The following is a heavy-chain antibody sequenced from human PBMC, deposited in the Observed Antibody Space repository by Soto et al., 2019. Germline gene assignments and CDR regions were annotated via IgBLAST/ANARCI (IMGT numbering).Heavy chain of an antibody. J-gene: IGHJ4*02. Sequence: QVQLVQSGAEVKKPGASVRVSCKASGYTITCCAMHWVRQAPGQRPEWMGWFNAGDGDTKYSQNFQGRFTIIRDTFASTVYHELSSLRPEETAVQYCARDGEDKAAAAKGDWGQGTLGTGPS. CDR2: FNAGDGDT. D-gene: IGHD6-13*01. CDR1: GYTITCCA. CDR3: ARDGEDKAAAAKGD. V-gene: IGHV1-3*01.